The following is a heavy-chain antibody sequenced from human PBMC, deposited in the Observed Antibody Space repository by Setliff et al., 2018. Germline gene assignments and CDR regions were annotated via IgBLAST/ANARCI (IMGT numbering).Heavy chain of an antibody. V-gene: IGHV4-59*08. J-gene: IGHJ4*02. D-gene: IGHD5-18*01. CDR2: IYYSGST. CDR1: GGSISSYY. Sequence: SETLSLTCTVSGGSISSYYWSWIRQPPGKGLEWIGYIYYSGSTDYNPSLKSRVTISVDTSKNQFSLKLSSVTAADTAVYYCARGRIQLWKYYFDYWGQGTLVTVSS. CDR3: ARGRIQLWKYYFDY.